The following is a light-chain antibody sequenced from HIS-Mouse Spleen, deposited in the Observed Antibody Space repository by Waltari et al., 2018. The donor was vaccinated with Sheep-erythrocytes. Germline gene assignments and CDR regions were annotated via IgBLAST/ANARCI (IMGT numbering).Light chain of an antibody. J-gene: IGLJ2*01. CDR2: QDS. CDR3: QAWDSSTAV. V-gene: IGLV3-1*01. Sequence: SYELTQPPSVSVSPGQTASITCSGDKLGDKYAYWYQQKPGQSPVLVIYQDSKRPSGSHERFSGSNSGNTATLTISGTQAMDEADYYCQAWDSSTAVFGGGTKLTVL. CDR1: KLGDKY.